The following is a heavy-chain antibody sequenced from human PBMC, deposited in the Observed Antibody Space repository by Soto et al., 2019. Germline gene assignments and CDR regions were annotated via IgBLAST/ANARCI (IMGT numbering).Heavy chain of an antibody. CDR3: ARAMTTGYYYYYGMDV. J-gene: IGHJ6*02. Sequence: ASVKVSCKASGFTFTSSAMQWVRQARGQRLEWIGWIVVGSGNTNYAQKFQERVTITRDMSTSTAYMELSSLRSEDTAVYYCARAMTTGYYYYYGMDVWGQGTTVTVSS. D-gene: IGHD4-17*01. V-gene: IGHV1-58*02. CDR2: IVVGSGNT. CDR1: GFTFTSSA.